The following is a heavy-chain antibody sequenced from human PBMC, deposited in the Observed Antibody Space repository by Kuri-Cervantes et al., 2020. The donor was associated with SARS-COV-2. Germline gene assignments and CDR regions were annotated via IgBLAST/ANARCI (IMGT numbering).Heavy chain of an antibody. CDR1: GFTFDDYA. J-gene: IGHJ6*02. D-gene: IGHD2-2*01. V-gene: IGHV3-9*01. CDR2: ISWNSGSI. CDR3: ARLVPAAILSFYYYGMDV. Sequence: SLKISCAASGFTFDDYAMHWVRQAPGKGLEWVSGISWNSGSIGYADSVKGRFTISRDNAKNSLYLQMNSLRSDDTAVYYCARLVPAAILSFYYYGMDVWGHATTATVSS.